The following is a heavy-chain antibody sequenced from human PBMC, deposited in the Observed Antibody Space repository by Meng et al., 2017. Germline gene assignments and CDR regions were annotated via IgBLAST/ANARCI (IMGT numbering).Heavy chain of an antibody. CDR2: INSDGSSI. J-gene: IGHJ3*02. CDR1: GFTFSSYW. CDR3: ARDHDSSGYYYSSGAFDI. V-gene: IGHV3-74*01. D-gene: IGHD3-22*01. Sequence: GESLKISCAASGFTFSSYWMHWVRQAPGKGLVWVSRINSDGSSISYADSVKGRFTISRDNSKNTLYLQMNSLRAEDTAVYYCARDHDSSGYYYSSGAFDIWGQGTMVTVSS.